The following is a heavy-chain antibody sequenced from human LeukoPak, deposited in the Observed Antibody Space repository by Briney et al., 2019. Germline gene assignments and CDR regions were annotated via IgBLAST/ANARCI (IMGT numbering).Heavy chain of an antibody. CDR2: IKGDGSST. V-gene: IGHV3-74*01. D-gene: IGHD5-18*01. CDR3: ARDGYSFGHDFDY. J-gene: IGHJ4*02. CDR1: GFTFSSYW. Sequence: GGSLRLSCAASGFTFSSYWMHWVRHTPGKGLVWVSRIKGDGSSTSYADSVKGRFTISRDNAKNTLFLQMNSLRAEDTAVYYCARDGYSFGHDFDYWGQGTLVTVSS.